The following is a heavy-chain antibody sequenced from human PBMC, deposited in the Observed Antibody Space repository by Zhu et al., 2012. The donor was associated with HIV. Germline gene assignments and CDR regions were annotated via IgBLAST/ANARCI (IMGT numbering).Heavy chain of an antibody. CDR3: ARHSWTATDYFXY. J-gene: IGHJ4*02. V-gene: IGHV4-38-2*01. D-gene: IGHD3-3*02. CDR2: IYHSETT. Sequence: QVQLQESGPGLVKPSETLSLTCAVSGSSIISTYYWGLDPAAPRGRGLEWIGSIYHSETTYYNPSLKSRVTISIDTANNQFSPKLSSVTAADTAVYYCARHSWTATDYFXYWGQGTLVTVSS. CDR1: GSSIISTYY.